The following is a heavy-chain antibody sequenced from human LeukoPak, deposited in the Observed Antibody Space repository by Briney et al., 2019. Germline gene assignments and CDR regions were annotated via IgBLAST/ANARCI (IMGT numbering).Heavy chain of an antibody. V-gene: IGHV4-38-2*02. CDR3: ARRSSPWNAFDI. CDR1: GYSISSGYY. J-gene: IGHJ3*02. D-gene: IGHD6-13*01. CDR2: IYHSGST. Sequence: KPSETLSLTCTVSGYSISSGYYWGWIRQPPGKGREWIGSIYHSGSTYYNPSLKSRVTISVDTSKNQFSLKLGSVTAADTAVYYCARRSSPWNAFDIWGQGTMVTVSS.